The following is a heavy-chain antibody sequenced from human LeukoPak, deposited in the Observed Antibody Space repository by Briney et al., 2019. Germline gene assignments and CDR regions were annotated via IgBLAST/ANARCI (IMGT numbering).Heavy chain of an antibody. CDR1: GYSISSGYY. D-gene: IGHD2-8*01. V-gene: IGHV4-38-2*02. J-gene: IGHJ4*02. CDR3: AKWQRYFDY. Sequence: SETLSLTCTVSGYSISSGYYWGWIRQPPGKGLEWIGSIYHSGSTYYNPSLKSRVTISVDTSKNQFSLKLSSVTAADTAVYYCAKWQRYFDYWGQGTLVTVSS. CDR2: IYHSGST.